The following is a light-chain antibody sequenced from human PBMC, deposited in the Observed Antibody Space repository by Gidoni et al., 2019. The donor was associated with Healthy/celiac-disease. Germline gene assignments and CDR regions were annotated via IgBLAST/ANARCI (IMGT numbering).Light chain of an antibody. Sequence: DVVMTQSPLSLPVTLGQPASISCRSSQSLVHSDGNTYLNWFQQRPGQSPRRLIYKVSNRDSGVPDRFSGSGSGTDFTLKISRVEAEDVGVYYCMQGTHWPPWTFGQGTKAEIK. CDR2: KVS. J-gene: IGKJ1*01. CDR1: QSLVHSDGNTY. V-gene: IGKV2-30*02. CDR3: MQGTHWPPWT.